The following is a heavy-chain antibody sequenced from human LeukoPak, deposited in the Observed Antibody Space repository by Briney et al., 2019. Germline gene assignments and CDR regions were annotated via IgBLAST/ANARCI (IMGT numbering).Heavy chain of an antibody. J-gene: IGHJ6*03. CDR2: ISRSGSTK. D-gene: IGHD2-15*01. V-gene: IGHV3-11*01. Sequence: GGSLRLSCAASGFTFSDYNMRWIRQAPGKGLEWVSSISRSGSTKYYADSVKGRFTISRDNAKNSLFLQMNSLRAEDTAVYYCARVLRYCSGGNCYSGGLGYMDVWGKGTTVTVSS. CDR3: ARVLRYCSGGNCYSGGLGYMDV. CDR1: GFTFSDYN.